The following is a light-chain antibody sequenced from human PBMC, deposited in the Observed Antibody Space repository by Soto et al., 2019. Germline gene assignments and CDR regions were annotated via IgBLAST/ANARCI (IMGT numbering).Light chain of an antibody. CDR3: QQYNNWPPYT. CDR2: GAA. Sequence: EIVMTQSPATLSVSPGERATLSCRASQSVSSNLAWYQQKPGQAPMLLIYGAATRANGIPARFSGSGSGTEFTLTISSLQSEDFAVYYCQQYNNWPPYTFGQGTKLEIK. V-gene: IGKV3-15*01. CDR1: QSVSSN. J-gene: IGKJ2*01.